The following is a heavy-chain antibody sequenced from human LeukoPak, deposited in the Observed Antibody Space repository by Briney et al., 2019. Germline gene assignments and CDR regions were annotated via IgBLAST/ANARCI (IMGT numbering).Heavy chain of an antibody. Sequence: GGSLRLSCAASGFTFSSYSMNWVRQAPGKGLEWVSYISSSSSTIYYADSVKGRFTISRDNAKNSLYLQMNSLRAEDTAVYYCARDSCGYSYGTTISYWGQGTLVTVSS. J-gene: IGHJ4*02. V-gene: IGHV3-48*04. CDR2: ISSSSSTI. CDR1: GFTFSSYS. CDR3: ARDSCGYSYGTTISY. D-gene: IGHD5-18*01.